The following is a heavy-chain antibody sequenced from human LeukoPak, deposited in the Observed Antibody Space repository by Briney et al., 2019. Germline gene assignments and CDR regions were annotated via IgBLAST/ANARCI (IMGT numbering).Heavy chain of an antibody. J-gene: IGHJ4*02. CDR3: ARVVKYSYGLDY. Sequence: SEALSLTCTVSGGSISSGSYYWSWIRQPAGKGLEWIGRIYTSGSTNYNPSLKSRVTISVDTSKNQFSLKLSSVTAADTAVYYCARVVKYSYGLDYWGQGTLVTVSS. D-gene: IGHD5-18*01. CDR2: IYTSGST. CDR1: GGSISSGSYY. V-gene: IGHV4-61*02.